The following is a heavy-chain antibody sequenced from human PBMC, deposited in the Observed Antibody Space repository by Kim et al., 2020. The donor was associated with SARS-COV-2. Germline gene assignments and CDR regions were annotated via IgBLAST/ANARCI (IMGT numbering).Heavy chain of an antibody. J-gene: IGHJ4*02. V-gene: IGHV4-59*01. CDR2: T. Sequence: TNYTPSLKSRVTISIDTSKNQFSLNLSSVPAADTAVYYCARIRAGNFFDYWGQGTLVTVSS. D-gene: IGHD1-1*01. CDR3: ARIRAGNFFDY.